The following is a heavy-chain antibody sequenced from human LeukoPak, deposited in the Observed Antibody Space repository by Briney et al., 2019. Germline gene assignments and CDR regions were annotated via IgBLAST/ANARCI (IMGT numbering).Heavy chain of an antibody. CDR1: GYTFTGYY. CDR2: INPNSGGT. CDR3: ARDVVAAYYDFWSGDAFDI. Sequence: ASVKVSCKASGYTFTGYYMHWVRQAPGQGLEWMGWINPNSGGTNYAQKSQGRVTMTRDTSISTAYMELSRLRSDDTAVYYCARDVVAAYYDFWSGDAFDIWGQGTMVTVSS. D-gene: IGHD3-3*01. J-gene: IGHJ3*02. V-gene: IGHV1-2*02.